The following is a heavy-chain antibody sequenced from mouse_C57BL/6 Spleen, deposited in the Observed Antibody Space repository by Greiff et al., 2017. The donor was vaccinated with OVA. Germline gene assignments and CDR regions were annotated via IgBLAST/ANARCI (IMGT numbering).Heavy chain of an antibody. CDR2: IYPGDGDT. Sequence: VNVVESGPELVKPGASVKISCKASGYAFSSSWMNWVKQRPGKGLEWIGRIYPGDGDTNYNGKFKGKATLTADKSSSTAYMQLSSLTSEDSAVYYCARVWDGYAMDYWGQGTSVTVSS. CDR3: ARVWDGYAMDY. D-gene: IGHD4-1*01. V-gene: IGHV1-82*01. J-gene: IGHJ4*01. CDR1: GYAFSSSW.